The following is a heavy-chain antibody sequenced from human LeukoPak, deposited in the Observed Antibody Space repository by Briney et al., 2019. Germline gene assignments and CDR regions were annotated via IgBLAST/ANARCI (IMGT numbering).Heavy chain of an antibody. Sequence: GGSLRLSCAASGFTFSSDAMSWVRQAPGKGLEWVSAISGSGGSTYYADSVKGRFTISRDNAKNTLYLQMNSLRAEDTAVYYCARDLAHVRGVDNWFDPWGQGTLVTVSS. J-gene: IGHJ5*02. CDR3: ARDLAHVRGVDNWFDP. D-gene: IGHD3-10*01. CDR1: GFTFSSDA. CDR2: ISGSGGST. V-gene: IGHV3-23*01.